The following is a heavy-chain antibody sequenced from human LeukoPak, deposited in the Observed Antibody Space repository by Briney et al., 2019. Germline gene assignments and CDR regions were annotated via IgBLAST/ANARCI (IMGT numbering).Heavy chain of an antibody. CDR1: GGTFSSYA. CDR3: ARGGDIVVVPDPGSWYFDY. Sequence: SVKVSCKASGGTFSSYAISWVGQAPGQGLEWMGGIIPIFGTANYAQKFQGRVTITTDESTSTAYMELSSLRSEDTAVYYCARGGDIVVVPDPGSWYFDYWGQGTLVTVSS. CDR2: IIPIFGTA. D-gene: IGHD2-2*01. J-gene: IGHJ4*02. V-gene: IGHV1-69*05.